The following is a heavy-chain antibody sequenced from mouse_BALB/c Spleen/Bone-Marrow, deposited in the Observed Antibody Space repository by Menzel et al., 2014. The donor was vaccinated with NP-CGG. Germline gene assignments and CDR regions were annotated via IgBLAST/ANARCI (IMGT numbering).Heavy chain of an antibody. CDR2: INPSTGYT. V-gene: IGHV1-7*01. Sequence: VQLQQSGAELAKPGASVKMSCKASGYTFTSYWMHWVKQRPGQGLEWIGYINPSTGYTEYNQKFKDKATLTADKSSSTAYMQLSSLTSEDSAVYYCARDYRYDGFAYGGQGTLVTVSA. CDR3: ARDYRYDGFAY. J-gene: IGHJ3*01. D-gene: IGHD2-14*01. CDR1: GYTFTSYW.